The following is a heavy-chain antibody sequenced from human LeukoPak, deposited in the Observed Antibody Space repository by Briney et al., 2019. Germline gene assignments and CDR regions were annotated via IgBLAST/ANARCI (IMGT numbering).Heavy chain of an antibody. CDR1: GFTFSSYA. Sequence: PGGSLRLSCAASGFTFSSYAMSWVRQAPGKGLEWVSAISGSGGSTYYADSVKGRFTISRDNSKNTLYLQMNSLRAEDTAVYYCAKDGRKGSRRYYYGMDVWGQGTTVTVSS. CDR3: AKDGRKGSRRYYYGMDV. J-gene: IGHJ6*02. CDR2: ISGSGGST. D-gene: IGHD1-26*01. V-gene: IGHV3-23*01.